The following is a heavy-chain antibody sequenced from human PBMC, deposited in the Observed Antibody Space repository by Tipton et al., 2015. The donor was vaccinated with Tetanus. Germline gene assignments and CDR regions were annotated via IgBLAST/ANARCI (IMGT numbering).Heavy chain of an antibody. CDR1: GGSISSGGYS. CDR3: ARDRHPYRISGAFRGNDALDI. J-gene: IGHJ3*02. CDR2: IYYSGTT. Sequence: TLSLTCAVSGGSISSGGYSWTWIRQPPGKGLQWIGYIYYSGTTHYNPSLKSRVTISIDRSKNQLSLKLTSVTAADTAVYYCARDRHPYRISGAFRGNDALDIWGPGALVTVSS. D-gene: IGHD1-26*01. V-gene: IGHV4-30-2*01.